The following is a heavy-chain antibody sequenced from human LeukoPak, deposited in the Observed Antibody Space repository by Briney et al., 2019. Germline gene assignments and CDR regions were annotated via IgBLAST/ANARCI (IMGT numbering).Heavy chain of an antibody. V-gene: IGHV3-23*01. CDR2: ISDNT. J-gene: IGHJ5*02. Sequence: GGSLRLSCAASGFTFSSYAMSWVRQAPGKGLEWVSTISDNTYYADSVKGRFTISRDNSKNTLYLQMSSLRAEDTALYFCSKRDTSGWENWFDPWGQGTLVTVSS. D-gene: IGHD6-19*01. CDR1: GFTFSSYA. CDR3: SKRDTSGWENWFDP.